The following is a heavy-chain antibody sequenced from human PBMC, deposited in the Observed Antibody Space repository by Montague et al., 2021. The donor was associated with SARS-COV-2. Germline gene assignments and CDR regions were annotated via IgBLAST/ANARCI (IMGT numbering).Heavy chain of an antibody. V-gene: IGHV4-61*09. CDR2: IYATGSA. CDR3: TRVVVVVPASPAPTLFDP. J-gene: IGHJ5*02. CDR1: GGFVSSRSHF. Sequence: TLSLTCTVSGGFVSSRSHFWSWIRQPAGKGLEWIGHIYATGSAKYNPSLESRVTISVDTSNNQFSLRLNSVTAADTAVYYCTRVVVVVPASPAPTLFDPWGQGILVTVSS. D-gene: IGHD2-15*01.